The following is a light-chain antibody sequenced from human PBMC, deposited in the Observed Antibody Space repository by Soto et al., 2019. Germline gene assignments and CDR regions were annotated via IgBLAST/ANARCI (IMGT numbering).Light chain of an antibody. CDR2: NVS. J-gene: IGLJ2*01. CDR3: SSFTRTNTVL. Sequence: QSALTQPASVSGSPGQSITISCTGTSSDVGGYNYVSWYQQHPGKAPKLMIYNVSNRPSGVSNRFSGSKSGNTASLTISGLQAEDEGHYYCSSFTRTNTVLFGGETQLTVL. CDR1: SSDVGGYNY. V-gene: IGLV2-14*01.